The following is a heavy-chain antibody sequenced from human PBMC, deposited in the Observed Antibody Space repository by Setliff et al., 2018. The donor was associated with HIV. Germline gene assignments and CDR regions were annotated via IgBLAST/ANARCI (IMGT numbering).Heavy chain of an antibody. CDR1: GGSISSYY. D-gene: IGHD6-13*01. Sequence: PSETLSLTCTVSGGSISSYYWSWIRQPPGKGLEWIGYIYTSGSTNYNPSLKSRVTMSVDTSKNQFSLKLSSVTAADTAVYYCARDAAGTADYWGQGTLGTVSS. J-gene: IGHJ4*02. V-gene: IGHV4-4*09. CDR3: ARDAAGTADY. CDR2: IYTSGST.